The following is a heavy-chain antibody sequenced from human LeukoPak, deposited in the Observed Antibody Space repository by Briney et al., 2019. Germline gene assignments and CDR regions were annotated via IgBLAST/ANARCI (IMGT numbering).Heavy chain of an antibody. CDR2: TYYSGST. V-gene: IGHV4-39*01. Sequence: SETLSLTCTVSGGSISSSSYYWGWIRQPPGKGLEWIGSTYYSGSTYYNPSLKSRVTISVDTSKNQFSLKLSSVTAADTAVYYCASYFAVAGDYWGQGTLVTVSS. CDR1: GGSISSSSYY. J-gene: IGHJ4*02. D-gene: IGHD6-19*01. CDR3: ASYFAVAGDY.